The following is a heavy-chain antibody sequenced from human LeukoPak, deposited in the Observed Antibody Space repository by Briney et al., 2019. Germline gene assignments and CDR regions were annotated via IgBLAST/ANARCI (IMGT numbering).Heavy chain of an antibody. J-gene: IGHJ4*02. CDR1: GGSISSYY. CDR3: ARTYSSSVPFDY. V-gene: IGHV4-59*01. D-gene: IGHD6-6*01. CDR2: IYYSGST. Sequence: PSETLSLTCTVSGGSISSYYWSLIRQPPGKGLEWIGYIYYSGSTNYNPSLKSRVTISVDTSKNQFPLKLSSVTAADTAVYYCARTYSSSVPFDYWGQGTLVTVSS.